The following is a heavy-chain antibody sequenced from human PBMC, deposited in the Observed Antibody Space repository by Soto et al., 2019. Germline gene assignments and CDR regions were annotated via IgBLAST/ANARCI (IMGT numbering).Heavy chain of an antibody. CDR2: INAGNGNT. D-gene: IGHD6-19*01. CDR3: ARGLSSGWYVQDY. Sequence: QVQLVQSGAEEKKPGASVKVSCKASGYTFTSYAMHWVRQAPGQRLEWMGWINAGNGNTKYSQKFQGRVTITRDTAASTAYMELSSLRSEDTAVYYCARGLSSGWYVQDYWGQGTLVTVSS. CDR1: GYTFTSYA. V-gene: IGHV1-3*05. J-gene: IGHJ4*02.